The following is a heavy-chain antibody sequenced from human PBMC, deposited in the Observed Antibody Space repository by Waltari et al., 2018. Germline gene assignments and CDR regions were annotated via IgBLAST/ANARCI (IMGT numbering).Heavy chain of an antibody. J-gene: IGHJ6*03. V-gene: IGHV1-69*10. CDR3: ASAVTTFYYYYYMDV. CDR1: GRTFSSYA. D-gene: IGHD4-17*01. CDR2: IIPILGIA. Sequence: QVQLVQSGAEVKKPGSSVKVSCKASGRTFSSYAISWVRQAPGQGLEWMGGIIPILGIANYAQKFQGRVTITADKSTSTAYMELSSLRSEDTAVYYCASAVTTFYYYYYMDVWGKGTTVTVSS.